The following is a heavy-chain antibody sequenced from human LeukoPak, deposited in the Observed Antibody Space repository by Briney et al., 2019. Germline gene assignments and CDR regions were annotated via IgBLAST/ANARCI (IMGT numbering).Heavy chain of an antibody. V-gene: IGHV3-72*01. J-gene: IGHJ4*01. CDR1: GFTFLDHY. CDR2: STNKANSYTT. Sequence: GGSLRLSCAASGFTFLDHYMDWVRQAPGQGLEWVGRSTNKANSYTTGYAASVTGGFAISRDDSKNSLYLQMDSLKIEDTAVYYCATHRPGRGYCVYWGHGTLFTVSS. D-gene: IGHD3-10*01. CDR3: ATHRPGRGYCVY.